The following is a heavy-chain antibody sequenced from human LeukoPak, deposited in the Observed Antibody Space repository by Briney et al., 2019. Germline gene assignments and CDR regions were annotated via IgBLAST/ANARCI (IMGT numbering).Heavy chain of an antibody. D-gene: IGHD4-23*01. CDR3: ARDRTNDGGAYFDY. CDR2: ISYDGSNK. V-gene: IGHV3-30-3*01. J-gene: IGHJ4*02. CDR1: GFTFSTYW. Sequence: GGSLRLSCAASGFTFSTYWMSWVRQAPGKGLEWVAVISYDGSNKYYADSVKGRFTISRDNSKNTLYLQMNSLRAEDTAVYYCARDRTNDGGAYFDYWGQGTLVTVSS.